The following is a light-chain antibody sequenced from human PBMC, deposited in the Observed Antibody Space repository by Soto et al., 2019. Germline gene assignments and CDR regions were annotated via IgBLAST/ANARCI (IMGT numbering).Light chain of an antibody. V-gene: IGKV4-1*01. CDR1: QSVLYSSNNKNY. J-gene: IGKJ4*01. Sequence: DIVMTQSPDSLAVSLGERATINCKSSQSVLYSSNNKNYLAWYQQKPGQPPKLLIYWASTRESGVPDRFSGSGSGTDFTLTISSLQAEDVAVYYSQQYCSTPPLTFGGGTKVEIK. CDR2: WAS. CDR3: QQYCSTPPLT.